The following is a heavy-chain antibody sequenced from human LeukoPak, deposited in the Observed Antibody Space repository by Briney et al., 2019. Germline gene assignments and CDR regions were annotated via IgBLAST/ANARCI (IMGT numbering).Heavy chain of an antibody. CDR2: INPSGGST. D-gene: IGHD3-22*01. CDR3: ARGPHYYDSSGLGA. V-gene: IGHV1-46*01. Sequence: ASVKVSCKASGYTFTSYYMHWVRQAPGQGLEWMGIINPSGGSTSYAQKFQGRVTMTRDTSKNQFSLKLSSVTAADTAVYCCARGPHYYDSSGLGAWGQGTLVTVSS. CDR1: GYTFTSYY. J-gene: IGHJ5*02.